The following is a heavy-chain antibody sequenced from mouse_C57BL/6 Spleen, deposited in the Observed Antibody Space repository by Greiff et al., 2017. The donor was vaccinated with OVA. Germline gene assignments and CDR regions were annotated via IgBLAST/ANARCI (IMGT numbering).Heavy chain of an antibody. D-gene: IGHD1-1*01. J-gene: IGHJ2*01. CDR1: GFTFSDYY. V-gene: IGHV5-16*01. Sequence: EVQVVESEGGLVQPGSSMKLSCTASGFTFSDYYMAWVRQVPEKGLEWVANINYDGSSTYYLDSLKSRFIISRDNAKNILYLQMSSLKSEDTATYYCAREEGITTVFDYWGQGTTLTVSS. CDR3: AREEGITTVFDY. CDR2: INYDGSST.